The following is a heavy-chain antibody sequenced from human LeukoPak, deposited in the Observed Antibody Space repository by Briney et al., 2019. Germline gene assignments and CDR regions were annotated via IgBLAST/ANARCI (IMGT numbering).Heavy chain of an antibody. CDR3: ARDGWDYYDSSGYYYPDAFDI. J-gene: IGHJ3*02. CDR2: ISGSGGST. D-gene: IGHD3-22*01. Sequence: GGSLRLSCAASGFTFSSYGMSWVRQAPGKGLEWVSAISGSGGSTYYADSVKGRFTISRDNAKNSLYLQMNSLRAEDTAVYYCARDGWDYYDSSGYYYPDAFDIWGQGTMVTVSS. V-gene: IGHV3-23*01. CDR1: GFTFSSYG.